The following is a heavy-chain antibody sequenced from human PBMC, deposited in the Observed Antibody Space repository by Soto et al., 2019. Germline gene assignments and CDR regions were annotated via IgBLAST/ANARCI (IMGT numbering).Heavy chain of an antibody. J-gene: IGHJ4*02. CDR2: ISGSGSST. Sequence: GGSLRLSCAASGFTFSSYAMSWVRQAPGKGLEWVSAISGSGSSTYYADSVKGRFTISRDNSKNTLSLQMNSLSAEDTAVYYWARKQWPLVPYDYWGQGTLVTVSS. V-gene: IGHV3-23*01. D-gene: IGHD6-19*01. CDR3: ARKQWPLVPYDY. CDR1: GFTFSSYA.